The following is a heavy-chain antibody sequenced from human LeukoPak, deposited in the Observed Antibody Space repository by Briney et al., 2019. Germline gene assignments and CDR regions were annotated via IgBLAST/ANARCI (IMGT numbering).Heavy chain of an antibody. CDR3: ARASYGSGITAFDI. D-gene: IGHD3-10*01. Sequence: SQTLSLTCTVSGGSISSGDYYWSWIRQPPGKGLEWIGYIYYSGSTYYNPSLKSRVTISVDTSKNQFSLKLSSVTAADTAVYYCARASYGSGITAFDIWGQGTMATVSS. V-gene: IGHV4-30-4*08. CDR1: GGSISSGDYY. CDR2: IYYSGST. J-gene: IGHJ3*02.